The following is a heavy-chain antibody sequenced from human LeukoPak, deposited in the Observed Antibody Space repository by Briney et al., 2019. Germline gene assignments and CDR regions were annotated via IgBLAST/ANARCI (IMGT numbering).Heavy chain of an antibody. V-gene: IGHV3-23*01. J-gene: IGHJ4*02. CDR2: ISGSGGST. CDR3: ARAPVTSCRGAFCYPFDI. CDR1: GFTFSSYG. D-gene: IGHD2-15*01. Sequence: GGSLRLSCAASGFTFSSYGMSWVRQAPGKGLEWVSAISGSGGSTYHAESVRGRFTICRDNSKNTLYLQMNSLRAGDAAVYYCARAPVTSCRGAFCYPFDIWGQGTLVTVSS.